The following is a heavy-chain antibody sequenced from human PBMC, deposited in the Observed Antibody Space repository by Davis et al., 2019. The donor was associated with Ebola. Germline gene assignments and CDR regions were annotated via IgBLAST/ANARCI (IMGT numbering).Heavy chain of an antibody. CDR3: ARDLFGGAGDY. D-gene: IGHD3-16*01. CDR2: IWYDGSNK. CDR1: GFTFSSYG. Sequence: GGSLRLSCAASGFTFSSYGMHWVRQAPGKGLEWVAVIWYDGSNKYYADSVKGRFTISSDNSKNTLYPQMNSLRAEDTAVYYCARDLFGGAGDYWGQGTLVTVSS. J-gene: IGHJ4*02. V-gene: IGHV3-33*01.